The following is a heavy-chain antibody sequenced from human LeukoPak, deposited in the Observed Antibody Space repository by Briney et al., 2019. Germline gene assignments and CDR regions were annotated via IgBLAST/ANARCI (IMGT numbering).Heavy chain of an antibody. CDR1: GGTFSSYA. Sequence: SVKVSCKASGGTFSSYAISWVRQAPGQGLEWMGGIIPIFGTANYAQKFQGRVPITADESTSTAYMELSSLRSEDTAVCYCAKRSRGLLWFGEFDTPFDYWGQGTLVTVSS. CDR2: IIPIFGTA. CDR3: AKRSRGLLWFGEFDTPFDY. J-gene: IGHJ4*02. V-gene: IGHV1-69*13. D-gene: IGHD3-10*01.